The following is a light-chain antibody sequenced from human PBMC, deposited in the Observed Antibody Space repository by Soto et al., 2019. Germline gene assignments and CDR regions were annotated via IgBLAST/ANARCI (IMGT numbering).Light chain of an antibody. CDR2: GAS. CDR3: QQYSNWPIT. CDR1: QSVSSN. V-gene: IGKV3-15*01. Sequence: EIVMTQSPATLSVSPGGRATLSCRASQSVSSNLAWYQQKPGQAPRLLIYGASTRATVIPARFSGSGSGTEFTLTICSLQSEDFAVYYCQQYSNWPITFGPGTKVDIK. J-gene: IGKJ3*01.